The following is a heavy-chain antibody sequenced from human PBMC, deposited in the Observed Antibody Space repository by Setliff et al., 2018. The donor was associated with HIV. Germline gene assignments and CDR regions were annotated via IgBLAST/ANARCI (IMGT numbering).Heavy chain of an antibody. CDR1: GFTFSRYG. J-gene: IGHJ4*02. CDR2: IWHDGSGK. D-gene: IGHD3-22*01. CDR3: AKDPDPDSYDNSGYYWPDY. Sequence: GGSLRLSCAASGFTFSRYGMHWVRQAPGKGLEWVAVIWHDGSGKYYADSVKGRFTISRDNSKNTLYLQMSSLRVEDTAMYYCAKDPDPDSYDNSGYYWPDYWGQGTLVTVSS. V-gene: IGHV3-33*06.